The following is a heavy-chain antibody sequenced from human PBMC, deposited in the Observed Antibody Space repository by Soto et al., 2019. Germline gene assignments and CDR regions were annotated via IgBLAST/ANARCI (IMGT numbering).Heavy chain of an antibody. V-gene: IGHV4-39*01. Sequence: PSETLSLTCTVSGCSISSSSYYWGWIRQPPGKGLEWIGSIYYSGSTYDNPSLKSRVTISVDTSKNQFSLKLSSVTAADTAVYYCARSYCSASSCSRLGYYDYWGQGILVTVSS. CDR3: ARSYCSASSCSRLGYYDY. CDR1: GCSISSSSYY. J-gene: IGHJ4*02. D-gene: IGHD2-15*01. CDR2: IYYSGST.